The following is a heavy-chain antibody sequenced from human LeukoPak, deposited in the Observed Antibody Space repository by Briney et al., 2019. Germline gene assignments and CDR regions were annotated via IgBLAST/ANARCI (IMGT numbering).Heavy chain of an antibody. CDR2: ISSSSSYI. Sequence: PGGSLRLSXAASGFTFSSYSMNWVCQAPGKGLEWVSSISSSSSYIYYADSVKGRFTISRDNAKNSLYLQMNSLRAEDTAVYYCAGVGNDFWSGYYGYWGQGTLVTVSS. D-gene: IGHD3-3*01. CDR3: AGVGNDFWSGYYGY. V-gene: IGHV3-21*01. J-gene: IGHJ4*02. CDR1: GFTFSSYS.